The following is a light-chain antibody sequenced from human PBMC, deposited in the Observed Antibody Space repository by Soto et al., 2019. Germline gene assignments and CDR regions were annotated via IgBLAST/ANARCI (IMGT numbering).Light chain of an antibody. CDR2: VAS. V-gene: IGKV3-20*01. CDR3: QQYGSSPYP. J-gene: IGKJ2*01. Sequence: EIVLTQSPGTLSLSPGERATLSCRASQSVSSSYLAWYQQKPGQAPRLLIYVASNRATGIPDRFSGSGSGTDFTLTISRLEPEDFAVYYCQQYGSSPYPFGQGTKLEIK. CDR1: QSVSSSY.